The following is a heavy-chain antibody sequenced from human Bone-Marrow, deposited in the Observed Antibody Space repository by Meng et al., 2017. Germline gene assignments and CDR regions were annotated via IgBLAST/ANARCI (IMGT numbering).Heavy chain of an antibody. J-gene: IGHJ4*02. CDR3: ARDPTGGEDHQRV. CDR2: IYYTEST. V-gene: IGHV4-39*07. CDR1: GGSISSSFFY. Sequence: QLQLQESGPGLVKPSETLSLTCTVSGGSISSSFFYWGWVRQPPGKGLEWIGSIYYTESTYYNPSLKSRVTISIDNSKNQFSLKLNSMTAADTAVYYCARDPTGGEDHQRVWGQGTLVTVSS. D-gene: IGHD1-14*01.